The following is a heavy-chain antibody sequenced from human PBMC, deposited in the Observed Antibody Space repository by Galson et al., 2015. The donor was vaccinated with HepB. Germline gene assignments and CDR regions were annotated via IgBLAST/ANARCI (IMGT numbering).Heavy chain of an antibody. CDR3: AKDAAGLTVPPDY. D-gene: IGHD2-8*02. V-gene: IGHV3-23*01. J-gene: IGHJ4*02. CDR2: INGGGSST. Sequence: SLRLSCAASGFTFSSFAMSWVRQAPGGGLEWVSSINGGGSSTYYADSVKGRFTISRDNSKNTLYLQMNSLTGEDTAMYYCAKDAAGLTVPPDYWGQGILVTVSS. CDR1: GFTFSSFA.